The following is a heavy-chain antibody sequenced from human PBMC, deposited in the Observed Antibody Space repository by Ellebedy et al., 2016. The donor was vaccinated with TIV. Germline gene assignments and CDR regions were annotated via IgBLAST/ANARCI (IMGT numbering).Heavy chain of an antibody. J-gene: IGHJ3*02. CDR1: GFTFSSYG. CDR2: ISEDGRNK. Sequence: GESLKISCAASGFTFSSYGMHWVRQAPGKGLEWVAVISEDGRNKYYADSVEGRFTISRDNAKKSLYLQMNSLRPEDTALYYCAREVVGASTVAAFDMWGQGTMVTVSS. V-gene: IGHV3-30*03. CDR3: AREVVGASTVAAFDM. D-gene: IGHD2-15*01.